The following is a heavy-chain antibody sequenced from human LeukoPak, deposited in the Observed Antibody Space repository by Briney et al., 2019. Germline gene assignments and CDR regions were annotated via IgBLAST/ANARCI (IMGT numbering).Heavy chain of an antibody. Sequence: GGSLRLSCAASGFTFSSYWMSWVRQAPGKGLEWVANIKQDGSEKCYVDSVKGRFTISRDNAKNSLYLQMNSLRAEDTAVYYCAREDNYYDSSGYQNLDYWGQGTLVTVSS. CDR3: AREDNYYDSSGYQNLDY. CDR1: GFTFSSYW. J-gene: IGHJ4*02. V-gene: IGHV3-7*01. CDR2: IKQDGSEK. D-gene: IGHD3-22*01.